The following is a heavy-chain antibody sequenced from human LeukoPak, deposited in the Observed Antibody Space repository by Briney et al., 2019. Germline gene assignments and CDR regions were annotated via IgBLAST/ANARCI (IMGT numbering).Heavy chain of an antibody. CDR1: GYSISNDYY. Sequence: SETLSLTCVVSGYSISNDYYWGWIRPPPGKGLEWIGNIYHSGGSYYNPSLKSRVTILVDTSKNQFSLKLSSVTAADTAVYYCAKAGTTGIHHWFDPWGQGNLVTVSS. J-gene: IGHJ5*02. V-gene: IGHV4-38-2*01. CDR3: AKAGTTGIHHWFDP. D-gene: IGHD1-1*01. CDR2: IYHSGGS.